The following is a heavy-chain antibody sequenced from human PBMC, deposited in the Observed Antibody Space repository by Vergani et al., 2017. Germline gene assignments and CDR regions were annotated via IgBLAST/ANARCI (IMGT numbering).Heavy chain of an antibody. V-gene: IGHV1-46*01. CDR2: INPSGGST. Sequence: QVQLVQSGAEVKKPGASVKVSCKASGYTFTSYYMHWVRQAPGQGLEWMGIINPSGGSTSYAQKFQGRVTMTRDTSTSTVYMELSSLRSEDTAVYYCARELLPATAIPGHDAFDIWGQGTMVTVSS. D-gene: IGHD2-21*02. CDR1: GYTFTSYY. J-gene: IGHJ3*02. CDR3: ARELLPATAIPGHDAFDI.